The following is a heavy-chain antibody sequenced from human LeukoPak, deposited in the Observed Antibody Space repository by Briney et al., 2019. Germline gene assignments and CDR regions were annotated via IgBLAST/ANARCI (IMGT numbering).Heavy chain of an antibody. J-gene: IGHJ4*02. V-gene: IGHV4-61*01. CDR3: ARVSVAGTGPDY. CDR1: GGSVGSGNYY. CDR2: MSNSGHT. Sequence: PSETLSLTCTVSGGSVGSGNYYWSWIRQPPGKGLEWIGFMSNSGHTDSNASLKSRVTISVDTSKNQFSLKLKSVTAADTAVYYCARVSVAGTGPDYWGQGTLVTVSS. D-gene: IGHD6-13*01.